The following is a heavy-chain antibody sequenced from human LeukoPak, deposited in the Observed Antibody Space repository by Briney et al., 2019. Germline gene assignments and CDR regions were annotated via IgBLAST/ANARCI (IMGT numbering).Heavy chain of an antibody. CDR2: IYYSGST. Sequence: NPSETLSLTCTVSGGSISSYYWSWIRQPPGKGLEWIGYIYYSGSTNYNPSLKSRVTISVDTSKNQFSLKLSSVTAADTAVYYCARTSTLYYDTLTGYAFDIWGQGTMVTVSS. CDR3: ARTSTLYYDTLTGYAFDI. V-gene: IGHV4-59*01. D-gene: IGHD3-9*01. J-gene: IGHJ3*02. CDR1: GGSISSYY.